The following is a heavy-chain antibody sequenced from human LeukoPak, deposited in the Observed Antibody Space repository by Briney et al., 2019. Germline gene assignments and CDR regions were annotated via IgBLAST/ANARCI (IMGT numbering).Heavy chain of an antibody. Sequence: SETLSLTCTVSGGSISSYYWSWIRQPPGKGLEWIGYIYYSGSTNYNPSLKSRVTISVDTSKNQFSLKLSSVTAADTAVYYCARDAGAAAGTFDYWGQGALVTVSS. CDR3: ARDAGAAAGTFDY. V-gene: IGHV4-59*01. CDR2: IYYSGST. D-gene: IGHD6-13*01. J-gene: IGHJ4*02. CDR1: GGSISSYY.